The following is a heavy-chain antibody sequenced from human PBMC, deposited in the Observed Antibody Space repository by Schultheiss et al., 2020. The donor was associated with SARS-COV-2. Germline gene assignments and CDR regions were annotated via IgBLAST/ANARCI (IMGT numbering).Heavy chain of an antibody. V-gene: IGHV3-21*01. D-gene: IGHD3-10*01. CDR3: ARDPVFLRGSGSKYYYYYGMDV. Sequence: GESLKISCAASGFTVSSNYMSWVRQAPGKGLEWVSSISSDSSYIYYADSVKGRFTISRDNAKNSLYLQMNSLRAEDTAVYYCARDPVFLRGSGSKYYYYYGMDVWGQGTTVTVSS. CDR1: GFTVSSNY. J-gene: IGHJ6*02. CDR2: ISSDSSYI.